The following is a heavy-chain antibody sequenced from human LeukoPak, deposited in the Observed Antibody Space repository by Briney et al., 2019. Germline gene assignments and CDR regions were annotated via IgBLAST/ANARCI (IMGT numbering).Heavy chain of an antibody. D-gene: IGHD3-16*02. CDR1: GASISSSSHY. CDR2: IDYSGST. J-gene: IGHJ4*02. V-gene: IGHV4-39*01. CDR3: ARRDYDHVWGTYRRYRPFDY. Sequence: PSETLSLTCTVSGASISSSSHYWGWIRQPPGKGLEWIGSIDYSGSTNYNPSLKSRVTISVDTSKNQFSLRLSSVTAADTAVYYCARRDYDHVWGTYRRYRPFDYWGQGTLVTVSS.